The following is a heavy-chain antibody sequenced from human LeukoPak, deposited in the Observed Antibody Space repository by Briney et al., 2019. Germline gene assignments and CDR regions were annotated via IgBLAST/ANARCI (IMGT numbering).Heavy chain of an antibody. Sequence: ASVKVSCKASGYTFTSYGISWVRQTPGQGLEWMGWISAYNGNTNYAQKLQGRVTMTTDTSTSTAYMELRSLRSDDTAVYYCARVFGYSGYDDFDYWGQGTLVTVSS. CDR1: GYTFTSYG. J-gene: IGHJ4*02. V-gene: IGHV1-18*04. CDR2: ISAYNGNT. CDR3: ARVFGYSGYDDFDY. D-gene: IGHD5-12*01.